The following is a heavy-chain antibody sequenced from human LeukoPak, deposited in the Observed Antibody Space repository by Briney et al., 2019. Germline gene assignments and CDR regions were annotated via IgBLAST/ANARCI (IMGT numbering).Heavy chain of an antibody. J-gene: IGHJ5*02. CDR3: ARVSEVVRGVGWFDP. D-gene: IGHD4-23*01. CDR2: IYHSGST. V-gene: IGHV4-30-2*01. CDR1: GGSISSGGYS. Sequence: SQTPSLTCAVSGGSISSGGYSWSWIRQPPGKGLEWIGYIYHSGSTYYNPSLKSRVTISVDRSKNQFSLKLSSVTAADTAVYYCARVSEVVRGVGWFDPWGQGTLVTVSS.